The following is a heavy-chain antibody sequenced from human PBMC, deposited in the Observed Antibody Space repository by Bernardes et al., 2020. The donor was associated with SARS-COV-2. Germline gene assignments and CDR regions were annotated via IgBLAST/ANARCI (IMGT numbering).Heavy chain of an antibody. D-gene: IGHD5-18*01. Sequence: GGSLRLSCAASGFTFSSYGMHWVRQAPGKGLEWVAVIWYDGSNKYYADSVKGRFTISRDNSKNTLYLQMNSLRAEDTAVYYCARVRGYSYGFGYYYYYGMDVWGQGTTVTVSS. J-gene: IGHJ6*02. V-gene: IGHV3-33*01. CDR1: GFTFSSYG. CDR2: IWYDGSNK. CDR3: ARVRGYSYGFGYYYYYGMDV.